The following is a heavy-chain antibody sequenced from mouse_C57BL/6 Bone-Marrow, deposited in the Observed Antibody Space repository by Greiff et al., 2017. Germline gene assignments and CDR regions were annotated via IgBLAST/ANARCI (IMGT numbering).Heavy chain of an antibody. Sequence: DVQLQESGPVLVKPGASVKMSCKASGYTFTDYYMNWVKQSHGKSLEWIGVINPYNGGTSYNQKFKGKATLTVDKSSSTAYMELNSLTSEDSAVYYCAREILRYYFDYWGQGTTLTVSS. V-gene: IGHV1-19*01. J-gene: IGHJ2*01. CDR1: GYTFTDYY. CDR2: INPYNGGT. CDR3: AREILRYYFDY. D-gene: IGHD1-1*01.